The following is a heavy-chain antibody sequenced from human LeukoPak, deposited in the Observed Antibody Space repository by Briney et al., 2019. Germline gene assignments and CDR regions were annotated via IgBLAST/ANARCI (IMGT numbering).Heavy chain of an antibody. CDR2: ISSSSSYI. D-gene: IGHD6-19*01. CDR1: GFTFSSYS. Sequence: PGGSLRLSCAASGFTFSSYSINWVRQAPGKGLEWVSSISSSSSYIYYADSVKGRFTISRDNTKNSLYLQMNSLRAEDTAVYYCARSVAVGFCDYWGQGTLVTVSS. V-gene: IGHV3-21*01. J-gene: IGHJ4*02. CDR3: ARSVAVGFCDY.